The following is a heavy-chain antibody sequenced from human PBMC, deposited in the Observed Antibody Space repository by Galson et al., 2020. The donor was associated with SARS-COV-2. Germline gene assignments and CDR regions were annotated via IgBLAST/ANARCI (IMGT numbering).Heavy chain of an antibody. CDR3: ARAAQTYYDFWSGYYNAPHFDY. J-gene: IGHJ4*02. Sequence: SQTLSLTCTVSGGSISSYYWSWIRQPPGKGLEWIGYIYYSGSTHYNPSLKSRLTISVDTSKNQFSLKLSSVTAADTAVYYCARAAQTYYDFWSGYYNAPHFDYWGQGTLVTVSS. V-gene: IGHV4-59*01. CDR2: IYYSGST. D-gene: IGHD3-3*01. CDR1: GGSISSYY.